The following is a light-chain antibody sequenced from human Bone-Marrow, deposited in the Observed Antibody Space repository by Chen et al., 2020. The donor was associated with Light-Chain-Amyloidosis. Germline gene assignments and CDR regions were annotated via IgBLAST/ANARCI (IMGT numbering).Light chain of an antibody. CDR3: SSYTSSRTLV. CDR2: DVS. J-gene: IGLJ2*01. Sequence: QSALTQPASVSGSPGQSITISCTGTISDVGGDNLVSWYQQHPGNAPNLMIYDVSNRPSGVSNRLSGSKSGNTASLTISVLQAEDEADYYCSSYTSSRTLVFGGGTKLTVL. CDR1: ISDVGGDNL. V-gene: IGLV2-14*03.